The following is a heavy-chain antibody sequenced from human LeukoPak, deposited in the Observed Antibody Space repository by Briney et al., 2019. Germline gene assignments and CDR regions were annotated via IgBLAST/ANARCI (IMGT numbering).Heavy chain of an antibody. D-gene: IGHD3-22*01. CDR2: INPSGGST. J-gene: IGHJ3*02. CDR1: GYTFTSYY. CDR3: ARGMTLRITMIVVDDAFDI. V-gene: IGHV1-46*01. Sequence: ASVKVSCKASGYTFTSYYMHWVRQAPGQGLEWMGIINPSGGSTSYAQKFQGRVTMTRDTSISTAYMELSRLRSDDTAVYYCARGMTLRITMIVVDDAFDIWGQGTMVTVSS.